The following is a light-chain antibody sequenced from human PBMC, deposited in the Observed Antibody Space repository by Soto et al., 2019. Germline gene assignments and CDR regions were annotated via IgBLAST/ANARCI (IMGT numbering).Light chain of an antibody. V-gene: IGKV3-20*01. Sequence: EIVLTQAPGTLSFSPGERATLSCRAIRTLSTSFLAWYQHKPGQAPRLLIYATSSRATGIPDRFSGSGSGTDFTLTISRLEPEDFAVYYCQQYVTSPEWTFGQGTKVDIK. J-gene: IGKJ1*01. CDR3: QQYVTSPEWT. CDR1: RTLSTSF. CDR2: ATS.